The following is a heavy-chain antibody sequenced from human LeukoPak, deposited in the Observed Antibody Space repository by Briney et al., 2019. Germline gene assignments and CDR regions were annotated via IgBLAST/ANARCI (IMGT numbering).Heavy chain of an antibody. CDR2: IYPRDGST. CDR3: ARDQEAFDY. Sequence: ASVKVSCTASGYTFTTYYMHWVRQAPGQGLEWMGMIYPRDGSTSYAQKFQGRVTVTRDTSTSTVHMELSGLRSEDTAVYYCARDQEAFDYWGQGTLVTVSS. J-gene: IGHJ4*02. CDR1: GYTFTTYY. V-gene: IGHV1-46*01.